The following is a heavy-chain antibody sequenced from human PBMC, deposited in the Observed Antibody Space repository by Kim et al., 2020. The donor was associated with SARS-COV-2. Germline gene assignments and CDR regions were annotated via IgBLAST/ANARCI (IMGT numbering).Heavy chain of an antibody. CDR3: ARVDSSVYPKKGFDY. D-gene: IGHD3-22*01. V-gene: IGHV1-8*01. J-gene: IGHJ4*02. Sequence: QKFQGRLSMTRNTSINTAYMELSSLRSEDTAVYYCARVDSSVYPKKGFDYWGQGALVTVSS.